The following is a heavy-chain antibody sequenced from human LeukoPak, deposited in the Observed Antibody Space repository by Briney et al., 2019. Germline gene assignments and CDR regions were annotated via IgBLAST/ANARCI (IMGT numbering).Heavy chain of an antibody. D-gene: IGHD3-22*01. J-gene: IGHJ4*02. V-gene: IGHV3-7*01. CDR2: IKQDGSEK. Sequence: GGSLRLSCAASGFTFSSYWMSWVRQAPGKGLEWVANIKQDGSEKYYVDSVKGRFTISRDNAKNSLYLQMNSLRPEDTAVYYCARPLYYDSSGFPDYWGQGTLVTVSS. CDR3: ARPLYYDSSGFPDY. CDR1: GFTFSSYW.